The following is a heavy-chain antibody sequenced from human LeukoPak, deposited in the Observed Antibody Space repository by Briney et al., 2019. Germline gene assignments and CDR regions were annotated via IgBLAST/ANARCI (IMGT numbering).Heavy chain of an antibody. CDR2: IKTKSEGGTT. CDR3: TTEFKELGSFFYFYYMDV. J-gene: IGHJ6*03. CDR1: GFTFSNAG. V-gene: IGHV3-15*01. Sequence: PGGSLRLSCTASGFTFSNAGMNWVRQAPGKGLEWVGRIKTKSEGGTTDYAAPAKGRFTISRDDSKNALFLQMDSLKSEDTAMYYCTTEFKELGSFFYFYYMDVWGTGTTVTISS. D-gene: IGHD3-10*01.